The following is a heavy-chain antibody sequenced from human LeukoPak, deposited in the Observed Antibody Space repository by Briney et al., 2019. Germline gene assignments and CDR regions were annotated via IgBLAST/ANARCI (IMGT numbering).Heavy chain of an antibody. Sequence: ASVTVSCKASGYTFASYGVTWLRQAPGQGLEWMGWIGAYNGNTNYARKFQGRVTMTTDTSTSTAYMELRSLRSDDTAVYYCARQVDSTMALPDYWGQGTLVTVSS. J-gene: IGHJ4*02. CDR1: GYTFASYG. CDR3: ARQVDSTMALPDY. D-gene: IGHD3-10*01. CDR2: IGAYNGNT. V-gene: IGHV1-18*01.